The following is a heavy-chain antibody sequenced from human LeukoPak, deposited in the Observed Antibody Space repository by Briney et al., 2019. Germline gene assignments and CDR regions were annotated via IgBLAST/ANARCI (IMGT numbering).Heavy chain of an antibody. CDR3: ARQLHFWSGQNYYYYIDV. CDR2: SGPSNENT. D-gene: IGHD3-3*02. J-gene: IGHJ6*02. CDR1: GYTFRSHG. Sequence: ASVKVSCEASGYTFRSHGITWVRQAPGQGLEWMGGSGPSNENTFYAQKFQGRVTLTTDTSTAYMELRSLTSDDTAVYYCARQLHFWSGQNYYYYIDVWGQGTTVTVSS. V-gene: IGHV1-18*01.